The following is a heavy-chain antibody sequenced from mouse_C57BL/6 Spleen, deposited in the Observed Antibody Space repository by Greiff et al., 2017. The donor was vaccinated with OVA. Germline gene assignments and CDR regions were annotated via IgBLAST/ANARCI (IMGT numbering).Heavy chain of an antibody. Sequence: EVQGVESGGGLVKPGGSLKLSCAASGFTFSDYGMHWVRQAPEKGLEWVAYISSGSSTIYYADTVKGRFTISRDNAKNTLFLQMTSLRSEDTAMYYCARIITTVVEGNYAMDYWGQGTSVTVSS. CDR1: GFTFSDYG. CDR2: ISSGSSTI. J-gene: IGHJ4*01. V-gene: IGHV5-17*01. D-gene: IGHD1-1*01. CDR3: ARIITTVVEGNYAMDY.